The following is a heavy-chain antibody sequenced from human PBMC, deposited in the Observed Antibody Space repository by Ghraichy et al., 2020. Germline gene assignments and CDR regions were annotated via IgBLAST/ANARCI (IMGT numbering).Heavy chain of an antibody. J-gene: IGHJ6*02. D-gene: IGHD6-13*01. Sequence: GGSLRLSCAASGFTFSNAWMSWVRQAPGKGLEWVGRIKSKTDGGTTDYAAPVKGRFTISRDDSKNTLYLQMNSLKTEDTAVYYCTTDAGSSSWYDIYYYYYGMDVWGQGTTVTVSS. CDR2: IKSKTDGGTT. CDR1: GFTFSNAW. V-gene: IGHV3-15*01. CDR3: TTDAGSSSWYDIYYYYYGMDV.